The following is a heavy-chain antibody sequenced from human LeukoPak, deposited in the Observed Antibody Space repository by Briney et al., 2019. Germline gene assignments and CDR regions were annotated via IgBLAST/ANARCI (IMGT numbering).Heavy chain of an antibody. Sequence: GGSLRFSCAASGFTFSSYEMNLVRQAPGKRLEWFSYISSSSSTIYYADSVKGPFTNSRDKAKIPLYLQMNSLRAEDTAVYYCAGRDLLTGTFDYWGQGTLVTVSS. J-gene: IGHJ4*02. CDR3: AGRDLLTGTFDY. CDR1: GFTFSSYE. V-gene: IGHV3-48*03. CDR2: ISSSSSTI. D-gene: IGHD1-20*01.